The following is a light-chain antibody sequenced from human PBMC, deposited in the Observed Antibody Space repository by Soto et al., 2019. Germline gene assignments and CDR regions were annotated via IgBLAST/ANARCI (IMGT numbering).Light chain of an antibody. J-gene: IGLJ1*01. CDR3: ATWDDSLNAYV. Sequence: QSALTQPPSASGSPGQSVTISCTGTSSDVGGYDYVSWYQQHPGKAPKLMIYEVTKRPSGVPDRFSGSKSGNTASLAISELQSEDEADYHCATWDDSLNAYVFGTGTKLTVL. CDR1: SSDVGGYDY. CDR2: EVT. V-gene: IGLV2-8*01.